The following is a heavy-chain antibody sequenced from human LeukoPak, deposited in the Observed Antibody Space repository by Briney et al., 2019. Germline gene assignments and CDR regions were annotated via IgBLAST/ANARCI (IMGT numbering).Heavy chain of an antibody. CDR1: GFTFSAFA. Sequence: GGSLRLSCAASGFTFSAFAMHWVRQAPGKGLEWVAVILSDGSDKYHAGSVKGRFTISRDNSKNTLFLQMNSLKTEDTAVYYCAKGLYDSTGSYHCYYYGMDVWGQGTTVTVSS. J-gene: IGHJ6*02. CDR3: AKGLYDSTGSYHCYYYGMDV. V-gene: IGHV3-30*18. D-gene: IGHD3-22*01. CDR2: ILSDGSDK.